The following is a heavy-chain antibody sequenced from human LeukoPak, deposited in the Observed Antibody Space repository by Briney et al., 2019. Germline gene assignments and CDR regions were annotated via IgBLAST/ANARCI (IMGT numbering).Heavy chain of an antibody. J-gene: IGHJ4*02. D-gene: IGHD2-2*01. CDR1: GFTFSTYA. V-gene: IGHV3-23*01. CDR3: AKDLNYAFDY. CDR2: LSATDYKT. Sequence: GGSLRLSCAASGFTFSTYAMSWVRQAPGKGLEWVSALSATDYKTYYAESVKGRFTISRDNAKNTLYLQMNRLRAEDTAIYYCAKDLNYAFDYWGQATLVTVSS.